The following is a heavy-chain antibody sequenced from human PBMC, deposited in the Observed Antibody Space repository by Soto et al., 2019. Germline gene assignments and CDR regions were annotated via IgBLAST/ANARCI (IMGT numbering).Heavy chain of an antibody. J-gene: IGHJ3*02. Sequence: GALRNSFAGSGFTLSRFWHKLGRQAPGKGLEWVSSISSSSSYIYYADSVKGRFTISRDNAKNSLYLQMNSLRAEDTAVYYCARVEALGAFDIWGQGTMVTVSS. V-gene: IGHV3-21*01. D-gene: IGHD3-3*01. CDR2: ISSSSSYI. CDR3: ARVEALGAFDI. CDR1: GFTLSRFW.